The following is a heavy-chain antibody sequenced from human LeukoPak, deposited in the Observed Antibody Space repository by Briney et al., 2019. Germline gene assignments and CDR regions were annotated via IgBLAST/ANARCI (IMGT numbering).Heavy chain of an antibody. D-gene: IGHD6-19*01. CDR2: ISGGGGST. CDR3: GKKKYSSGWDGFDV. CDR1: GFTFTSYS. Sequence: PGGSLRLSCAASGFTFTSYSMNWVRQAPGKGLEWVSTISGGGGSTYYADSVKGRFTISRDNSKNTLYLQMNSLGAEDTAVYYCGKKKYSSGWDGFDVWGQGTLVTVSS. J-gene: IGHJ3*01. V-gene: IGHV3-23*01.